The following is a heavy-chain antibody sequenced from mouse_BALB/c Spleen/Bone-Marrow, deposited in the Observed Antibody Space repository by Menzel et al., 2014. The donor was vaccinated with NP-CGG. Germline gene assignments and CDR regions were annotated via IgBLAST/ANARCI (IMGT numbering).Heavy chain of an antibody. J-gene: IGHJ3*01. Sequence: QVQLQQSGAELMKPGASVKISCKATGYTFSSYWIEWVKQRPGHGLEWIGEILPGSGSTNYNEKFKGKATFTADTSSNTASMQLSSLTSEDSAVYYCATARATWFAYWGQGTLVTVSA. CDR2: ILPGSGST. CDR3: ATARATWFAY. CDR1: GYTFSSYW. D-gene: IGHD3-2*01. V-gene: IGHV1-9*01.